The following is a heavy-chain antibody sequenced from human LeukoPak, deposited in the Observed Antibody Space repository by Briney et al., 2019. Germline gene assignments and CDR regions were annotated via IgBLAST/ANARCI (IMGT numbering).Heavy chain of an antibody. CDR1: GFTFSSYA. CDR3: AKDKRNTIFGVVFFDY. D-gene: IGHD3-3*01. V-gene: IGHV3-23*01. CDR2: ISGSGGST. Sequence: GGSLRLSCAASGFTFSSYAMSWVRQAPGKGLEWVSAISGSGGSTYYADSVKGRFTISRDNSKNTLYLQMNSLRAEDTAVYYCAKDKRNTIFGVVFFDYWGQGTLVTVPS. J-gene: IGHJ4*02.